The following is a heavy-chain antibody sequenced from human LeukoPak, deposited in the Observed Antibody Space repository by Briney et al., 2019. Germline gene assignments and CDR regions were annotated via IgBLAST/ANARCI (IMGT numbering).Heavy chain of an antibody. CDR3: AKESGKFDY. CDR1: GLPIADFA. CDR2: ISGDGVST. J-gene: IGHJ4*02. Sequence: GGSLRLSCVASGLPIADFAMHWVRQAPGKGLEWVSLISGDGVSTFYADSVKGRFSISRDNSKNSLHLEMNSLRTEDAAMYYCAKESGKFDYWGQGTLVAVSS. V-gene: IGHV3-43*02.